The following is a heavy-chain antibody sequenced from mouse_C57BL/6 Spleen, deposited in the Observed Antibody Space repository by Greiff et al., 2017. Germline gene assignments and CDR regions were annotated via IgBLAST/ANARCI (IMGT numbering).Heavy chain of an antibody. CDR3: ARHYGDGLFDY. J-gene: IGHJ2*01. CDR1: GFTFSDYG. CDR2: ISSGSSTI. V-gene: IGHV5-17*01. D-gene: IGHD2-13*01. Sequence: EVMLVESGGGLVKPGGSLKLSCAASGFTFSDYGMHWVRQAPEKGLEWVAYISSGSSTIYYADTVKGRFTIARDNAKNTLFLQMTSLRSEDTAMYYCARHYGDGLFDYWGQGTTLTVSS.